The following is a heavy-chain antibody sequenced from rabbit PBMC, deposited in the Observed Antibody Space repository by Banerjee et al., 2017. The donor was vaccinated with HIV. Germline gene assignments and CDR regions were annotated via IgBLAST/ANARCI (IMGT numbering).Heavy chain of an antibody. CDR3: ARDGTGGSDYYFNL. CDR2: IAAGSSGST. V-gene: IGHV1S45*01. Sequence: EESGGDLVKPEGSLTLTCTASGFSFSGNYWVCWVRQAPGKGLEWIACIAAGSSGSTYYASWAKGRFTISKTSSTTVTLQMASLTAADTATYFCARDGTGGSDYYFNLWGPGTLVTVS. J-gene: IGHJ4*01. CDR1: GFSFSGNYW. D-gene: IGHD8-1*01.